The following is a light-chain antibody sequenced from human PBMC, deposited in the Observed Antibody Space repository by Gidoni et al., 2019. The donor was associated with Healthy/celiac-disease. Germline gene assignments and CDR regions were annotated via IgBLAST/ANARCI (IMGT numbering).Light chain of an antibody. J-gene: IGKJ4*01. CDR1: QSISSY. CDR2: AAS. CDR3: QQSYNTLT. V-gene: IGKV1-39*01. Sequence: DIQITQSPSSLSASVGDRVTITCRASQSISSYLNWYQQKPGKAPKLLIYAASSLQSGVPSRFSGSGSGTDFTLTISSLQPEDFANYYCQQSYNTLTFGGGTKVEIK.